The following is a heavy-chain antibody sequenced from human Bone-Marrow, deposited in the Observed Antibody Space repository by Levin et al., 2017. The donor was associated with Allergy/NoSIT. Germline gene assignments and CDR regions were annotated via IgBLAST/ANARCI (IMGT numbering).Heavy chain of an antibody. V-gene: IGHV4-59*01. Sequence: SQTLSLTCTVSGGSISSYYWSWIRQPPGKGLEWIGYIYYSGSTNYNPSLKSRVTISVDTSKNQFSLKLSSVTAADTAVYYCARVGQWLVPWFDPWGQGTLVTVSS. CDR1: GGSISSYY. J-gene: IGHJ5*02. CDR2: IYYSGST. CDR3: ARVGQWLVPWFDP. D-gene: IGHD6-19*01.